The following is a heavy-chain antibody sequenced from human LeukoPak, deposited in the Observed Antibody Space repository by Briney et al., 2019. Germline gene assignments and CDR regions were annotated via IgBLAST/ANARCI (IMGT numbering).Heavy chain of an antibody. CDR1: GFTFSSYS. D-gene: IGHD2-8*01. CDR3: ARRVYAISRWFDP. V-gene: IGHV3-21*01. CDR2: ISSSSSYI. J-gene: IGHJ5*02. Sequence: PGGSLRLSCAASGFTFSSYSMNWVRQAPGKGLEWVSSISSSSSYIYYADSVKGRFTISRDNAKNSLYLQMNSLRAEDTAVYYCARRVYAISRWFDPWGQGTLVTVSS.